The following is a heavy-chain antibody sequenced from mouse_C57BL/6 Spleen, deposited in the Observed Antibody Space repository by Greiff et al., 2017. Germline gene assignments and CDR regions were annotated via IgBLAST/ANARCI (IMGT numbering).Heavy chain of an antibody. CDR2: IDPSDSYT. CDR1: GYTFTSYW. V-gene: IGHV1-69*01. CDR3: ARGDFDV. J-gene: IGHJ1*03. Sequence: VKLQQPGAELVMPGASVKLSCKASGYTFTSYWMHWVKQRPGQGLEWIGEIDPSDSYTNYNQKFKGKSTLTVDKSSSTAYMQLSSLTSEDSAVYYCARGDFDVWGTGTTGTVPS.